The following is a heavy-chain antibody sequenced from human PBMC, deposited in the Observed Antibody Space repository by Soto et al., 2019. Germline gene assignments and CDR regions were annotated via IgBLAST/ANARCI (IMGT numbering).Heavy chain of an antibody. CDR3: AKEDYGDYNAFDI. CDR1: GFTFSTYG. CDR2: IASDGSKR. J-gene: IGHJ3*02. Sequence: GGSLRLSCAASGFTFSTYGMHWVRQAPGKGLEWVALIASDGSKRYYADSVKGRFTISRDNSKNTLYLQMNSLRAEDTAVYYCAKEDYGDYNAFDIWGKGTMVTVS. V-gene: IGHV3-30*18. D-gene: IGHD4-17*01.